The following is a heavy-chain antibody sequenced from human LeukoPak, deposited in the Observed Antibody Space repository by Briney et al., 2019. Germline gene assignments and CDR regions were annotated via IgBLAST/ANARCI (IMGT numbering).Heavy chain of an antibody. CDR1: GFSVSSNY. CDR3: ARDKLGSGYSSDFDY. J-gene: IGHJ4*02. V-gene: IGHV3-66*02. Sequence: GGSLRLSCAASGFSVSSNYMNWVRQAPGKGLEWVSAIYTGGTTYYADSVKGRFTISRDNSKNTLYLQMYSLRAEDTAVYYCARDKLGSGYSSDFDYWGQGTLVTVSS. CDR2: IYTGGTT. D-gene: IGHD6-19*01.